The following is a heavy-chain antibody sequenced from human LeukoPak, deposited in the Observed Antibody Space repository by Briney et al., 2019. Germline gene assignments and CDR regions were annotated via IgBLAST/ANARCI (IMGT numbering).Heavy chain of an antibody. CDR1: GHSLSELP. CDR3: ATEMTSIVLDS. D-gene: IGHD5-24*01. Sequence: GASVKVSCKVSGHSLSELPMYWVRQAPGKGLEWMGGFDPEIDERIYAQKFRDRFTMTEDTSTDTAYMELSSLTSEDTAFYYCATEMTSIVLDSWGQGTLVTVSS. CDR2: FDPEIDER. J-gene: IGHJ4*02. V-gene: IGHV1-24*01.